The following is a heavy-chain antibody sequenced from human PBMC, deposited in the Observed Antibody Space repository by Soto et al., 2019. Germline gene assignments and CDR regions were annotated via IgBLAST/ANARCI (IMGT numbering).Heavy chain of an antibody. V-gene: IGHV1-8*01. Sequence: XAVKVACKASGYPFTSYDINWVRRATGQGLEWMGWMNPNSGNTGYAQKFQGRVTMTRNTSISTAYMELSSLRSEDTAVYYCARSGGYSSSWYFFGHAKPNYYYYGMDVCGQGTTVTVSS. CDR1: GYPFTSYD. CDR2: MNPNSGNT. J-gene: IGHJ6*02. D-gene: IGHD6-13*01. CDR3: ARSGGYSSSWYFFGHAKPNYYYYGMDV.